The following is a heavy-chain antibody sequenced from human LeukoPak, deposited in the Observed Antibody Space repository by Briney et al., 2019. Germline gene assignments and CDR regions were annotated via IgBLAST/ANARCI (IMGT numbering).Heavy chain of an antibody. J-gene: IGHJ4*02. CDR1: GYTLTELS. CDR3: AIGNTGWELRSGYFDY. Sequence: ASVTVSCKVSGYTLTELSMHWVRQAPGKGLEWMGGLDPEDGETIYAQKFQGRVTMTEDTSTDTAYMELSSLRSEDTAVYYCAIGNTGWELRSGYFDYWGQGTLVTVSS. CDR2: LDPEDGET. V-gene: IGHV1-24*01. D-gene: IGHD1-26*01.